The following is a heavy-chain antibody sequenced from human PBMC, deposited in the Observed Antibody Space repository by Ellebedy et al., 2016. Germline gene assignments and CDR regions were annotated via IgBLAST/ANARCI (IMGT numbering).Heavy chain of an antibody. J-gene: IGHJ4*02. CDR2: ISSDASNT. Sequence: GESLKISCAASGFTFDSYWMHWVRQAPGKGLVWVSRISSDASNTKYADSVKGRFTVSRDNAKNTLSLQMNSLRAEDTALYYCARGNEIPGPEPLDNWGQGTLVTVSS. D-gene: IGHD1-14*01. V-gene: IGHV3-74*01. CDR1: GFTFDSYW. CDR3: ARGNEIPGPEPLDN.